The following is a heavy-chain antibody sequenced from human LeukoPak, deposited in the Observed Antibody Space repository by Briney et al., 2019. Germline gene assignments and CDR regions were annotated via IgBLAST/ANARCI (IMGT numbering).Heavy chain of an antibody. CDR2: INENGGER. D-gene: IGHD1-14*01. CDR3: ARGGNLEN. V-gene: IGHV3-7*01. J-gene: IGHJ4*02. Sequence: GGSLRLSCAASGFTLSRYWMSWVRQAPGKGLEWVANINENGGERHYVDTVKGRFTISRDNAKNSLYLQMNSLRAEDTAVYYCARGGNLENWGRGTLVTVSS. CDR1: GFTLSRYW.